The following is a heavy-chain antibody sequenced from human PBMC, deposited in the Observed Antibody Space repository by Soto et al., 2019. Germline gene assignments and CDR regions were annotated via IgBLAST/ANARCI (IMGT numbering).Heavy chain of an antibody. V-gene: IGHV1-58*01. D-gene: IGHD6-25*01. CDR2: IVVGSGNT. J-gene: IGHJ6*02. Sequence: SVKVSCKASGFTFTSSAVQWVRQARGQRLEWIGWIVVGSGNTNYAQKFQERVTITRDMSTSTAYMELSSLRSEDTAVYYCAALEVGYLFMDVWGQGTTVTVSS. CDR3: AALEVGYLFMDV. CDR1: GFTFTSSA.